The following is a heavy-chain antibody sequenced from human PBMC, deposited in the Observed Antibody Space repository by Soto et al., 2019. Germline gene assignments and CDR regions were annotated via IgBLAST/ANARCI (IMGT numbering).Heavy chain of an antibody. D-gene: IGHD3-3*01. V-gene: IGHV3-74*01. J-gene: IGHJ6*02. CDR1: GFTFSNYW. CDR2: ISSDGSSI. Sequence: SLRLSCAASGFTFSNYWMHWVRQAPGKGLVWVSRISSDGSSINYADSVKGRFTISRDNAKKTLYLQMNSLRAEDTAVYYCVRESINSIFGVVISYGMDVWGQGTTVTVSS. CDR3: VRESINSIFGVVISYGMDV.